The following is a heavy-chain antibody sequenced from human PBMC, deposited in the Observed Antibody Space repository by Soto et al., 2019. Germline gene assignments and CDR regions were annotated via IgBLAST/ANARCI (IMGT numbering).Heavy chain of an antibody. Sequence: ASGKVSCKVSGYTLTELSMHWVRQAPGKGLEWMGGFDPEDGETIYAQKFQGRVTMTEDTSTDTAYMELSSLRSEDTAVYYCSAGTWDYYYGMDVWGQGTTVTVSS. CDR3: SAGTWDYYYGMDV. D-gene: IGHD1-1*01. J-gene: IGHJ6*02. V-gene: IGHV1-24*01. CDR2: FDPEDGET. CDR1: GYTLTELS.